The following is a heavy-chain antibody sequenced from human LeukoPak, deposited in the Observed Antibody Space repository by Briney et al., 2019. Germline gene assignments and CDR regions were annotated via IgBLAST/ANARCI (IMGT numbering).Heavy chain of an antibody. D-gene: IGHD3-10*01. Sequence: GGSLRLSCAASGFTFSDYYMSWIRQAPGKGLEWVSYISSSGSTIYYADSVKGRFAISRDNAKNSLYLQMNSLRAEDTAVYYCARGSTMVRGVIDYFDYWGQGTLVTVSS. CDR1: GFTFSDYY. V-gene: IGHV3-11*01. CDR3: ARGSTMVRGVIDYFDY. J-gene: IGHJ4*02. CDR2: ISSSGSTI.